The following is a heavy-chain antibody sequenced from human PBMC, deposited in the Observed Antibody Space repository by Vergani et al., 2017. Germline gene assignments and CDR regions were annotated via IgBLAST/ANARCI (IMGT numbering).Heavy chain of an antibody. CDR1: GGSFSGYY. Sequence: QVQLEESGPGLVKPSETLSLTCAVYGGSFSGYYWSWIRQPPGKGLEWIGEINHSGSTNYNPSLQSRVTISVDTSKNQFSLKLSSVTAADTAVYYCARGRSGWYGFDYWGQGTLVTVSS. CDR3: ARGRSGWYGFDY. J-gene: IGHJ4*02. D-gene: IGHD6-19*01. CDR2: INHSGST. V-gene: IGHV4-34*01.